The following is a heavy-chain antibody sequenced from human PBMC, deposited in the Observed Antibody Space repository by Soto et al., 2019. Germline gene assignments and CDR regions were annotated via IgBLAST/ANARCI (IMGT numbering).Heavy chain of an antibody. CDR3: ASSSLVGYCSSTSCRTWFDP. D-gene: IGHD2-2*03. V-gene: IGHV1-69*06. CDR1: GGTFSSYA. CDR2: IIPIFGTA. J-gene: IGHJ5*02. Sequence: GASVKVSCKASGGTFSSYAISWVRQAPGQGLEWMGGIIPIFGTANYAQKFQGRVTITADKSTSTAYMELSSLRSEDTAVYYCASSSLVGYCSSTSCRTWFDPWGQGTLVTVS.